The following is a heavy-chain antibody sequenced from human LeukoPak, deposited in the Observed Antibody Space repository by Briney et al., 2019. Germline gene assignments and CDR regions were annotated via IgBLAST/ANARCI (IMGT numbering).Heavy chain of an antibody. CDR1: GFTFSSYW. J-gene: IGHJ4*02. CDR2: INTDGSST. D-gene: IGHD3-10*01. CDR3: ARDRGEYYFDY. Sequence: GGSLRLSCAASGFTFSSYWMHWVRQAPGKGLVWVSRINTDGSSTNYADSVKGRFTISRDNAKNTLYLQMNSLRAEDTAEYYCARDRGEYYFDYWGQGTLVTVSS. V-gene: IGHV3-74*01.